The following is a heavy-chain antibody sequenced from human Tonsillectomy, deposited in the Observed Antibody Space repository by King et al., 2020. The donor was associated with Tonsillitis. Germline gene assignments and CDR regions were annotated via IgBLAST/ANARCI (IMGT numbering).Heavy chain of an antibody. CDR2: ISSSSSSI. CDR1: GFTFSTYR. J-gene: IGHJ6*02. D-gene: IGHD6-19*01. CDR3: ARTPPGCYGMDV. Sequence: VQLVESGGGLVKPGGSLRLSCAASGFTFSTYRMNWVRQAPGRGLEWVSSISSSSSSIYYADSVKGRFSISRDNAKNSLYLQMDSLGAEDTAVYYCARTPPGCYGMDVWGQGTTVTVSS. V-gene: IGHV3-21*01.